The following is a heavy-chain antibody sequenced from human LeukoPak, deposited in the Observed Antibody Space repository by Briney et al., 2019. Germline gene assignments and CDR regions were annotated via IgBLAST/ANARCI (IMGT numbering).Heavy chain of an antibody. D-gene: IGHD2-15*01. CDR3: ARECSGGTCY. V-gene: IGHV3-7*01. Sequence: GGSLRLSCAASGFTLSSFWMSWVRQAPGKGLEWVANIKEDGSEKYYVDSVKGRFTTSRDNAKNSLYLQMNSLRAEDTAVYYCARECSGGTCYWGQGTLVTVSS. J-gene: IGHJ4*02. CDR1: GFTLSSFW. CDR2: IKEDGSEK.